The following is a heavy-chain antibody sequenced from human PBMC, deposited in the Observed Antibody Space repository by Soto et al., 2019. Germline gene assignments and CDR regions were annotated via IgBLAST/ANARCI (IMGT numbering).Heavy chain of an antibody. CDR1: GFTFSDYL. D-gene: IGHD6-19*01. J-gene: IGHJ6*02. V-gene: IGHV3-30-3*01. CDR3: AREYSSGWLYGMDV. CDR2: ISSDGSSK. Sequence: GGSLRLSCAASGFTFSDYLLHWVRQAPGKGLEWVAVISSDGSSKYYADSVKGRFTISRDNSRNTLYLQMNSLRAEATAVYYCAREYSSGWLYGMDVWGQGTTVTVSS.